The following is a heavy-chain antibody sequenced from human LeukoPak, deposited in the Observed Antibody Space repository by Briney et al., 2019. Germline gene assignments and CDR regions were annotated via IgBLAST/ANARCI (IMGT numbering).Heavy chain of an antibody. V-gene: IGHV3-11*05. CDR2: ISSTSSHT. CDR1: GFTFSDSY. Sequence: PGGTLRLSCAASGFTFSDSYMSWIRQAPGKGLEWVSYISSTSSHTNYADSVKGRFTISRDNAKKSRYLQMNSLRAEDTAVYYSARGSARWFDPWGQGTLVTVSS. J-gene: IGHJ5*02. CDR3: ARGSARWFDP.